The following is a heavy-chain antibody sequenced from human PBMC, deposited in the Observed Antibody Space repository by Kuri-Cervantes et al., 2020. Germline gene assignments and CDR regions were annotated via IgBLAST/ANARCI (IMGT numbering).Heavy chain of an antibody. Sequence: LSLTCAASEFIFSNYGLTWVRQAPGKGLEWVSGITASGGRTFYADSVKGRFTISRDNSKNTLYLQLNSLRAEDTVAYYCARGCRDDYNNYWYFDLWGRGTLVTVSS. CDR3: ARGCRDDYNNYWYFDL. CDR2: ITASGGRT. V-gene: IGHV3-23*01. CDR1: EFIFSNYG. J-gene: IGHJ2*01. D-gene: IGHD5-24*01.